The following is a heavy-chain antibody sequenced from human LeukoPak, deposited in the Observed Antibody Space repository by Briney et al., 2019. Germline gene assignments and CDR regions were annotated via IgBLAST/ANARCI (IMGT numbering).Heavy chain of an antibody. CDR3: AKVAKYYYGSETYYFFEH. J-gene: IGHJ4*02. Sequence: PGGSLRLSCAVSGFTFSSYNMNWVRQAPGKGLEWVSSISRTSDYIHYADSVKGRFTISRDNAKNSLYLQMNSLRVEDTAVYYCAKVAKYYYGSETYYFFEHWGQGTPVTASS. D-gene: IGHD3-10*01. CDR1: GFTFSSYN. CDR2: ISRTSDYI. V-gene: IGHV3-21*01.